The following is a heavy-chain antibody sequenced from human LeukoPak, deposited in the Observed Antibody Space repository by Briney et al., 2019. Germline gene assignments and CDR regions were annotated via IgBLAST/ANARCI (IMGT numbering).Heavy chain of an antibody. CDR1: GFTFSSYV. CDR2: ISFDGSNK. Sequence: GGSLRLSCAASGFTFSSYVMHWVRQAPGKGLEWVAVISFDGSNKYYADSVKGRFTISRDNSKKTLFLQMNSLRAEDTAVYYCARHSVGYGYPNIISYYFDYWGQGTLVTVSS. J-gene: IGHJ4*02. V-gene: IGHV3-30-3*01. CDR3: ARHSVGYGYPNIISYYFDY. D-gene: IGHD5-18*01.